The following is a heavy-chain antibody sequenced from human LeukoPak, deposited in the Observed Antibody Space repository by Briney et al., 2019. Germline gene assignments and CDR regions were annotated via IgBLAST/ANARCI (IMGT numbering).Heavy chain of an antibody. D-gene: IGHD3-10*01. V-gene: IGHV4-59*08. CDR3: ARQRIWFGELLWDY. CDR1: GDSISSYY. Sequence: SETLSLTCTVSGDSISSYYWSWIRQPPGKGLEWIGYIYYSGSTNYNPSLKSRVTISVDTSKNQFSLKLSSVTAADTAVYYCARQRIWFGELLWDYWGQGTLVTVSS. CDR2: IYYSGST. J-gene: IGHJ4*02.